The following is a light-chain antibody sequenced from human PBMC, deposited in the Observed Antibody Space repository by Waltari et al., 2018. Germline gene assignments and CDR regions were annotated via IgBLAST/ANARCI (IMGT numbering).Light chain of an antibody. CDR2: VGS. CDR1: HNLLHSNGHKY. Sequence: DVVMTQSTLSLHVTPGEPASISCRSSHNLLHSNGHKYWDWYLQRPGQSPPLLIFVGSYRASGVPDSFSGSGSGTDFTLRSSRVEAEDVGVYYCMQALLTPRYTVGQGTKLEIK. V-gene: IGKV2-28*01. J-gene: IGKJ2*01. CDR3: MQALLTPRYT.